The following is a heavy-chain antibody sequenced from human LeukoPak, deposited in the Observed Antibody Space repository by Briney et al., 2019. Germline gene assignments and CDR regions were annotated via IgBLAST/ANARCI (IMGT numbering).Heavy chain of an antibody. CDR3: AREGYTYGYYIDY. D-gene: IGHD5-18*01. J-gene: IGHJ4*02. V-gene: IGHV3-53*01. CDR2: IYSGGST. CDR1: GFTVSSNY. Sequence: QSGGSLRLSCAASGFTVSSNYMSWVRQAPGKGLEWVSVIYSGGSTYYADSVKGRFTISRDNSKNTLYLQMNSLRAEDTAVYYCAREGYTYGYYIDYWGREPWSPSPQ.